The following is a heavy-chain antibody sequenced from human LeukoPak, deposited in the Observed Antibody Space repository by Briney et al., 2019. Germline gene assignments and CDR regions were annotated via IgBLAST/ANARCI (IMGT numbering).Heavy chain of an antibody. CDR2: IYSGGST. D-gene: IGHD2-2*01. Sequence: GGSLRLSCAASGFTVSSNYMSWVRQAPGKGLEWVSVIYSGGSTYYADSVKGRFTISRDNSKNTLYLQMNSLRAEDTAVYYCARAYSTILFYYYGMDVWGQGTTVTVSS. J-gene: IGHJ6*02. CDR3: ARAYSTILFYYYGMDV. V-gene: IGHV3-53*01. CDR1: GFTVSSNY.